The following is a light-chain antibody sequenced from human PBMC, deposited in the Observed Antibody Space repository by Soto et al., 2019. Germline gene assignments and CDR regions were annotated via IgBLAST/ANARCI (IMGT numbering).Light chain of an antibody. CDR3: QQYDNWPPCT. V-gene: IGKV3-15*01. J-gene: IGKJ2*02. Sequence: EIVMTQSPATLSVSPGERVTLSCSASQSVSRFLAWYQQRPGQAPRLLIYDTSTRATGVPARFSGSGSGTEFILTISSLQSEDVAVYYCQQYDNWPPCTFGQGTKLEVK. CDR1: QSVSRF. CDR2: DTS.